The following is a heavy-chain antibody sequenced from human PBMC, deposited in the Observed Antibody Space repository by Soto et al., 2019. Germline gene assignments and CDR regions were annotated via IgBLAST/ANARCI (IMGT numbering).Heavy chain of an antibody. J-gene: IGHJ3*02. CDR2: IKEDGTEK. Sequence: GGSLRLSCAASGFTFSSYWMSWVRQAPGKGLEWVTNIKEDGTEKWYVDSVKGRFTISRDNAKNSLYLQMNSLRAEDTAVYYCARGDYYDSSGPFSDAFDIWGQGTMVTVSS. D-gene: IGHD3-22*01. CDR3: ARGDYYDSSGPFSDAFDI. V-gene: IGHV3-7*04. CDR1: GFTFSSYW.